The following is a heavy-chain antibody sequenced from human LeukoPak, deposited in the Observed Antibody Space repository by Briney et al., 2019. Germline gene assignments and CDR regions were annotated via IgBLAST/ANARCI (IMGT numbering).Heavy chain of an antibody. J-gene: IGHJ4*02. CDR3: AKDLYPYGSGSYLGY. Sequence: PGRSLRLSCAGSGFTFSSYGMQWVRRAPGKGLEWVAVISHDGGNEYSADSVKGRFTISRDNSRNMLYLQMNSLRAEDTAVYYCAKDLYPYGSGSYLGYWGQGTLVTVSS. CDR1: GFTFSSYG. CDR2: ISHDGGNE. D-gene: IGHD3-10*01. V-gene: IGHV3-30*18.